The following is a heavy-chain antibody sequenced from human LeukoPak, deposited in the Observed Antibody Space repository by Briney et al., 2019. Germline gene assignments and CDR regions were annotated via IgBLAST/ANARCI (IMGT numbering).Heavy chain of an antibody. CDR1: GYSFTSFW. CDR3: ARRAYCGGDCYSDFDY. J-gene: IGHJ4*02. D-gene: IGHD2-21*02. Sequence: GESLKISCKASGYSFTSFWIGWVRQMPGKGLEWMGIIYPGDSDTRYSPSFQGQVTISVDKAISTAYLQWSSLKASDTAMYYCARRAYCGGDCYSDFDYWGQGTLVTVSS. CDR2: IYPGDSDT. V-gene: IGHV5-51*01.